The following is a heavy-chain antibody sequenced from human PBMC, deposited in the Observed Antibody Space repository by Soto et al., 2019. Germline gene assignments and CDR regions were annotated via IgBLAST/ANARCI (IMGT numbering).Heavy chain of an antibody. CDR3: ARESEDLTSNFDY. CDR2: ISSTTNYI. CDR1: VFTFTRYS. V-gene: IGHV3-21*06. Sequence: XSLRLSCAASVFTFTRYSMNWVRQAPGKGLEWFSSISSTTNYIYYGDSMKGRFTISRDNAKNSLYLEMNSLRAEDTAVYYCARESEDLTSNFDYWGQGTLVTVSS. J-gene: IGHJ4*02.